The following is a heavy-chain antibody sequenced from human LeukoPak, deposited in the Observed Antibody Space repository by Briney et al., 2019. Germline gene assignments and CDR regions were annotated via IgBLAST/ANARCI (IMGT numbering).Heavy chain of an antibody. V-gene: IGHV3-48*04. Sequence: QPGGSLRLSCVASGFTFSSYAMTWVRQAPGKGLEWVSSISNGGTTYYADSVKGRFTISRDNAKNSLYLQMNSLRAEDTAVYYCARSGRSGFDYWGQGTLVTVSS. CDR2: ISNGGTT. CDR3: ARSGRSGFDY. CDR1: GFTFSSYA. J-gene: IGHJ4*02. D-gene: IGHD2-15*01.